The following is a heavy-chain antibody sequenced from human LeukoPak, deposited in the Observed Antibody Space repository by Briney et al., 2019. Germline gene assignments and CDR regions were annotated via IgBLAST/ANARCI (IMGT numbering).Heavy chain of an antibody. CDR2: ISAYNGNT. V-gene: IGHV1-18*01. CDR1: GYTFTSYG. CDR3: ARVSFPYYYYYMDV. J-gene: IGHJ6*03. D-gene: IGHD3-16*02. Sequence: ASVKVSCKASGYTFTSYGISWVRQAPGQGLEWMGWISAYNGNTNYAQKLQGRVTMTTDTSTSTAYMELRSLRSDDTAVYYCARVSFPYYYYYMDVWGKGTTVTVSS.